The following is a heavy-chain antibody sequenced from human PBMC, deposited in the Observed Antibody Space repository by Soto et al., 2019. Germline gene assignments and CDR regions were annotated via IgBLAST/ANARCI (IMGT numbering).Heavy chain of an antibody. V-gene: IGHV3-7*04. CDR3: ARDGF. Sequence: EMQLVESGGALVQPGGSLRLSCAASGFTFSNYWMTWVRQAPGKGLEWVANIKYDGTEKYYVDSVKGRFTISRDNANNSLYLQMNSLRAEDTAVYYCARDGFWGQGTLVTVSS. J-gene: IGHJ4*02. CDR1: GFTFSNYW. CDR2: IKYDGTEK.